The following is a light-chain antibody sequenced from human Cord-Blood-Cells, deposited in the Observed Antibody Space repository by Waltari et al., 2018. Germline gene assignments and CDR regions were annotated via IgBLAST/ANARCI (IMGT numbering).Light chain of an antibody. CDR2: DAS. J-gene: IGKJ3*01. CDR3: QQYDNLPGT. Sequence: DIQMTQSPSSLSASVGYRVTITCQASQDISNYLNWYQQKPGKAPKLLIYDASNLETGVPSRFSGSGSGTDFTFTISSLQPEDIATYYCQQYDNLPGTFGPGTKVDIK. CDR1: QDISNY. V-gene: IGKV1-33*01.